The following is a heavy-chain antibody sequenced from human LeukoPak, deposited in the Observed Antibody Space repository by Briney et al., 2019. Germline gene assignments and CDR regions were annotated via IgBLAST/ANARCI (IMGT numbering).Heavy chain of an antibody. CDR3: AKDYKLYDSSGYSPDY. V-gene: IGHV3-30*18. D-gene: IGHD3-22*01. CDR2: ISYDGSNK. CDR1: GFTFRSYG. J-gene: IGHJ4*02. Sequence: GGSLRLSCAASGFTFRSYGMHWVRQAPGKGLEGVAVISYDGSNKYYADSVKGRFTISRDNSKNTLYLQMNSLRAEDTAVYYCAKDYKLYDSSGYSPDYWGQGTLVTVSS.